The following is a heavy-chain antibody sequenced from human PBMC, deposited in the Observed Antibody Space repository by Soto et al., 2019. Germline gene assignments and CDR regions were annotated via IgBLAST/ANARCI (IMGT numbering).Heavy chain of an antibody. CDR2: TRNQAKRYTT. CDR3: ARGATATTNYYYGLDV. Sequence: EVQLVESGGGLVQPGGSLRLSCAASGFTFSDHYMDWVRQAPGKGLEWVGRTRNQAKRYTTEYAASGKGRFTISRDDSKNSLFLQMTSLKAEDTAVYYCARGATATTNYYYGLDVWGQGTTVTVSS. V-gene: IGHV3-72*01. D-gene: IGHD4-17*01. J-gene: IGHJ6*02. CDR1: GFTFSDHY.